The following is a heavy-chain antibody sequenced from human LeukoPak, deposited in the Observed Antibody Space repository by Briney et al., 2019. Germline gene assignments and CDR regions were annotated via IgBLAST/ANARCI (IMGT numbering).Heavy chain of an antibody. Sequence: GRSLRLSCAASGFTFSSYGMHWVRQAPGKGLEWVAVIWYDGSNKYYADSVRGRFTISRDNSKNTLYLQMNSLRAEDTAVYYCARARTMVRGVRYCYYYGMDVWGQGTTVTVSS. CDR2: IWYDGSNK. V-gene: IGHV3-33*01. CDR3: ARARTMVRGVRYCYYYGMDV. J-gene: IGHJ6*02. CDR1: GFTFSSYG. D-gene: IGHD3-10*01.